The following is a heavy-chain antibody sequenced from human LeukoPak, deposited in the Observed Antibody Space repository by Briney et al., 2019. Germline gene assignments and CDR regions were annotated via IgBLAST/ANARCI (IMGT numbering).Heavy chain of an antibody. CDR1: GGSITSVDSY. J-gene: IGHJ5*02. CDR3: ARGHGDYGGNWFDP. CDR2: IYYSGST. D-gene: IGHD4-17*01. Sequence: PSETLSLTSTFSGGSITSVDSYWIWSRQPPGKGREWIGYIYYSGSTYYNPSLKSRVTISVDTSKNQFSLKLSSVTAADTAVYYCARGHGDYGGNWFDPWGQGTLVTVSS. V-gene: IGHV4-30-4*01.